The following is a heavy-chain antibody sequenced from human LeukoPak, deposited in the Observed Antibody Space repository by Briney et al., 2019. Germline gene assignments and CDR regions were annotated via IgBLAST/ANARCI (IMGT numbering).Heavy chain of an antibody. J-gene: IGHJ4*02. CDR1: GFIFSSYS. D-gene: IGHD3-22*01. CDR2: ISISSSTI. CDR3: AKSTRPYYYDSSGSPDY. V-gene: IGHV3-48*01. Sequence: GGSLRLSCAASGFIFSSYSMNWVRQAPGKGLEWVSYISISSSTIYYADSVKGRFIISRDNARDSLYLQMNSLRAEDTAVYYCAKSTRPYYYDSSGSPDYWGQGTLVTVSS.